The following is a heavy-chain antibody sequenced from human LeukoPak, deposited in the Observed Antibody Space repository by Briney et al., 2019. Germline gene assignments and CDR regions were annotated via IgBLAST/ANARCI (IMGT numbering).Heavy chain of an antibody. Sequence: GGSLRLSCAASGFTFSSYAMHWLRQAPGKGLEWVAVISYDGSNKYYADSVKGRFTISRDNSKNTLYLQMDSLRAEDTAVYYCARGSGRYWYFDLWGRGTLVTVSS. CDR1: GFTFSSYA. J-gene: IGHJ2*01. CDR3: ARGSGRYWYFDL. D-gene: IGHD6-19*01. V-gene: IGHV3-30-3*01. CDR2: ISYDGSNK.